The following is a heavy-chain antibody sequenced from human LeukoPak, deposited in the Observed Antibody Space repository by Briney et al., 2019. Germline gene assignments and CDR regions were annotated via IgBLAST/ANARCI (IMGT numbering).Heavy chain of an antibody. Sequence: GGSLRLSCAASGFTFSSYAMHWVRQAPGKGLEWVAVISYDGSNKYYADSVKGRFTISRDNSKNTLYLQMNSLRAEDTAVYYCAREIGGFDYRGQGTLVTVSS. J-gene: IGHJ4*02. CDR1: GFTFSSYA. CDR2: ISYDGSNK. V-gene: IGHV3-30*04. CDR3: AREIGGFDY. D-gene: IGHD2/OR15-2a*01.